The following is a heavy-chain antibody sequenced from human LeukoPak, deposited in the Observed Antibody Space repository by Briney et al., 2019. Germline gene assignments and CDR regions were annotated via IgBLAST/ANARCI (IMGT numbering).Heavy chain of an antibody. D-gene: IGHD6-13*01. J-gene: IGHJ4*02. CDR3: ARGDRYSSNWPFDY. Sequence: GRSLRLSCASSGFTFSSYGMHWVRQAPGKGLEWMAVIWFDGSNKFYADSVKGRFTISRDNSKNTLYLQMNSLRAEDTAVYYCARGDRYSSNWPFDYWGQGTLVTVSS. V-gene: IGHV3-33*01. CDR1: GFTFSSYG. CDR2: IWFDGSNK.